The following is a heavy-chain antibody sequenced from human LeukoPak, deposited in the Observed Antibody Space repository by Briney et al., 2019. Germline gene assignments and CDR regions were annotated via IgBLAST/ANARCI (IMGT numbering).Heavy chain of an antibody. CDR1: GYTFSSYD. J-gene: IGHJ4*02. D-gene: IGHD6-13*01. Sequence: ASVKVSCKTSGYTFSSYDISWVRQAPGQGLEWMGWISAYNGNTNYAQKVQGRVTLTTDTSTSTAYMELKSLRYDDTAVYYCARHSHFSKYSSSWYRGNFDYWGQGTLVTVSS. CDR2: ISAYNGNT. V-gene: IGHV1-18*01. CDR3: ARHSHFSKYSSSWYRGNFDY.